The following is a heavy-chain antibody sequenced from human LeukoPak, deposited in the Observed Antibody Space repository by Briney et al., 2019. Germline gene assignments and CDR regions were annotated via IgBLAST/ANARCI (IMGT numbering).Heavy chain of an antibody. J-gene: IGHJ6*04. CDR1: GFTFSSYE. CDR2: ISNSGSTI. D-gene: IGHD3-10*02. V-gene: IGHV3-48*03. Sequence: GGSLRLSCAASGFTFSSYEMNWVRQAPGKGLEWVSYISNSGSTIYYADSVKGRFTISRDNAKNTLYLQMNSLRAEDTAVYYCAELGITMIGGVWGKGTTVTISS. CDR3: AELGITMIGGV.